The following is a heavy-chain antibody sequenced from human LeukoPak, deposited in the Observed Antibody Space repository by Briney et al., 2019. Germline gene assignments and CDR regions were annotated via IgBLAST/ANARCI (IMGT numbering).Heavy chain of an antibody. V-gene: IGHV4-59*01. CDR2: IYYSGST. Sequence: SETLSLTCTVSGGSISSYYWSWIRQPPGKGLEWIGYIYYSGSTNYNPSLKSRVTISVDTSKNQFSLKLSSVTAADTAAYYCARVRGIAAAGSLLDYWGQGTLVTVSS. D-gene: IGHD6-13*01. CDR1: GGSISSYY. J-gene: IGHJ4*02. CDR3: ARVRGIAAAGSLLDY.